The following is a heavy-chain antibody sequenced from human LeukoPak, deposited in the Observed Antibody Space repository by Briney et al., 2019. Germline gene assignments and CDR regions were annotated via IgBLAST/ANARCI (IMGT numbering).Heavy chain of an antibody. Sequence: GGSLRLSCAASGFTFSSFWMHWVRQTPGKGLVWVSRIKSDGSSTTYADSVKGRFTISRDNAKNTLYLQMNSLGAEDTAVYHCARGTGYCVFDYWGQGTLVTVSS. V-gene: IGHV3-74*01. CDR2: IKSDGSST. D-gene: IGHD3/OR15-3a*01. J-gene: IGHJ4*02. CDR1: GFTFSSFW. CDR3: ARGTGYCVFDY.